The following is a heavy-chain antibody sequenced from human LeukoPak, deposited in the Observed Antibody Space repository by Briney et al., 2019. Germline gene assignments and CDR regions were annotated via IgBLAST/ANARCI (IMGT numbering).Heavy chain of an antibody. CDR1: GYTFTGYY. V-gene: IGHV1-2*02. CDR3: ARAGDDSSGYPY. CDR2: ITPTSGGT. D-gene: IGHD3-22*01. J-gene: IGHJ4*02. Sequence: EASVKVSCKASGYTFTGYYIHWVRQAPGQGLEWMGWITPTSGGTNYAQKFQGRVTITADKSTSTAYMELSSLRSEDTAVYYCARAGDDSSGYPYWGQGTLVTVSS.